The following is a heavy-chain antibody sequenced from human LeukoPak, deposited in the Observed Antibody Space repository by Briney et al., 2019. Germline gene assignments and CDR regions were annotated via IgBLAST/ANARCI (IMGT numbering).Heavy chain of an antibody. Sequence: PGGSLRLSCAASGFTFSSYWMSWVRQAPGKGLEWVANIKQDGSEKYYVDSVKGRFTISRDNAKNSLYLQMNSLRAEDTAVYYCARAIGDDYVLMGFFDYWGQGTLVTVSS. CDR3: ARAIGDDYVLMGFFDY. J-gene: IGHJ4*02. CDR1: GFTFSSYW. V-gene: IGHV3-7*01. CDR2: IKQDGSEK. D-gene: IGHD5-24*01.